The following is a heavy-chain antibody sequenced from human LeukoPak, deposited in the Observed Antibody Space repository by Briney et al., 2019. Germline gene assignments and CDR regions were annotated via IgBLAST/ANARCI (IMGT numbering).Heavy chain of an antibody. D-gene: IGHD3-10*01. CDR3: ARDLGGTADY. J-gene: IGHJ4*02. V-gene: IGHV3-74*01. CDR1: GFTFNNYW. Sequence: GGSLRLSCAASGFTFNNYWMHWVRQAPGKGLVWVSRINSGGSSTIYADSVKGRFTNSRDNAKNTLYLQMNSLRAEDTALYYCARDLGGTADYWGQGTLVTVSS. CDR2: INSGGSST.